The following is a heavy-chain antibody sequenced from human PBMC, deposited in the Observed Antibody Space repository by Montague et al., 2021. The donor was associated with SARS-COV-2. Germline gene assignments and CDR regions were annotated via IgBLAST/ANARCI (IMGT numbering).Heavy chain of an antibody. J-gene: IGHJ3*02. CDR2: ISTSSLYI. CDR1: GFTFSQYS. CDR3: ARALSASYSVGGDSFDI. Sequence: SLSLSCAASGFTFSQYSMNWVRQAPGKGLEWVSSISTSSLYIYYAASVKGRFTISRANVKNSLFLQMDSLRAEDTAVYYCARALSASYSVGGDSFDIWGQGTMVTVSS. D-gene: IGHD5/OR15-5a*01. V-gene: IGHV3-21*01.